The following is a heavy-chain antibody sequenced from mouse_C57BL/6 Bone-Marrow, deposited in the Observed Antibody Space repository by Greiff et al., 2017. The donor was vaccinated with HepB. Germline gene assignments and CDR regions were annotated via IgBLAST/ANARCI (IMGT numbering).Heavy chain of an antibody. V-gene: IGHV1-64*01. CDR3: ARDYLWYFDV. CDR1: GYTFTSYW. D-gene: IGHD2-4*01. J-gene: IGHJ1*03. Sequence: QVQLKQPGAELVKPGASVKLSCKASGYTFTSYWMHWVKQRPGQGLEWIGMIHPNSGSTNYNEKFKSKATLTVDKSSSTAYMQLSSLTSEDSAVYYCARDYLWYFDVWGTGTTVTVSS. CDR2: IHPNSGST.